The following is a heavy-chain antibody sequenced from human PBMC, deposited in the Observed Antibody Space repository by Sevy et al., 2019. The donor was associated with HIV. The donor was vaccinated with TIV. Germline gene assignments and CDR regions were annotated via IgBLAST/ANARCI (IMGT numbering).Heavy chain of an antibody. J-gene: IGHJ4*02. CDR1: GFTFSDYW. D-gene: IGHD3-3*01. Sequence: GGSLRLSCAASGFTFSDYWMSWVRQSPGKGLEWVATIKQDESEKYYVDSVKGRFAISRDNVKNSVSLQMNGLRVEDTALYYCAREVRGFNWRPYYFDSWGQGTLVTVSS. CDR3: AREVRGFNWRPYYFDS. CDR2: IKQDESEK. V-gene: IGHV3-7*01.